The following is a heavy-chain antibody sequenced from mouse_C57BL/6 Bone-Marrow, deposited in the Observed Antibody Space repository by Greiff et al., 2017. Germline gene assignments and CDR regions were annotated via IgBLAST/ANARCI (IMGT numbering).Heavy chain of an antibody. V-gene: IGHV1-81*01. J-gene: IGHJ4*01. Sequence: QVQLQQSGAELARPGASVKLSCKASGYTFTSYGISWVKQRTGQGLEWIGEIYPRSGNTYYNEKFKGKATLTADKSSSTAYMELRSLTYEDSAVYFCAITTVVPYAMDYWGQGTSVTVSS. CDR2: IYPRSGNT. D-gene: IGHD1-1*01. CDR1: GYTFTSYG. CDR3: AITTVVPYAMDY.